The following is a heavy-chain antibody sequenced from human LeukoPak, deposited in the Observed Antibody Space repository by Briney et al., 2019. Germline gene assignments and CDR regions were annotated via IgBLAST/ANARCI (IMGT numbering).Heavy chain of an antibody. D-gene: IGHD2-15*01. J-gene: IGHJ5*02. CDR2: IYYSGST. V-gene: IGHV4-30-4*01. CDR3: ARAGPIVVVVAALGGFDP. CDR1: GGSISSGDYY. Sequence: SETLSLTCTVSGGSISSGDYYWSWIRQPPGKGLEWIGYIYYSGSTYYNPSLKSRVTISVDTSKNQFSLKLSSVTAADTAVYYCARAGPIVVVVAALGGFDPWGQGTLVTVSS.